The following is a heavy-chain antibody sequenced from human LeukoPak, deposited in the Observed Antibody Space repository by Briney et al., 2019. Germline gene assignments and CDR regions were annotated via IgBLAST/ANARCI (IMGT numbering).Heavy chain of an antibody. CDR2: ISNSGSYT. V-gene: IGHV3-11*06. CDR1: GFXFSDNY. Sequence: PGGSLRLSCEASGFXFSDNYMSWIRQAPGKGLEWVSYISNSGSYTNYPDSVKGRFTISRDNSKNTLYLQMNSLRAEDTAVYYCARDDIAVAGNLDYWGQGTLVTVSS. CDR3: ARDDIAVAGNLDY. D-gene: IGHD6-19*01. J-gene: IGHJ4*02.